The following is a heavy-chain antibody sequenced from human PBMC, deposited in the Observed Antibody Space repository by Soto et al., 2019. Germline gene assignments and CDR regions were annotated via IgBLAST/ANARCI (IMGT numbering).Heavy chain of an antibody. D-gene: IGHD3-22*01. CDR2: ISAYNGNT. CDR1: GYTSTSYG. V-gene: IGHV1-18*01. J-gene: IGHJ4*02. CDR3: ARVGSYYYDSSGYLPFDY. Sequence: ASVKVSCKASGYTSTSYGISWVRQAPGQGLEWMGWISAYNGNTNYAQKLQGRVTMTTDTSTSTAYMELRSLRSDDTAVYYCARVGSYYYDSSGYLPFDYWAQGTLVTVSS.